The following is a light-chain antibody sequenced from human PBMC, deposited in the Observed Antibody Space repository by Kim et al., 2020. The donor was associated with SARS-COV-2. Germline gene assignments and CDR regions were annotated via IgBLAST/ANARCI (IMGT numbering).Light chain of an antibody. Sequence: RQRVTISCSGSSSNIEHNAVNWYQQLPGKAPKLLIYYDDLLPSGVSDRFSGSKSGTSASLAISGLQSEDEADYYCAAWDDRLNGPVFGGGTKLTV. J-gene: IGLJ3*02. V-gene: IGLV1-36*01. CDR3: AAWDDRLNGPV. CDR2: YDD. CDR1: SSNIEHNA.